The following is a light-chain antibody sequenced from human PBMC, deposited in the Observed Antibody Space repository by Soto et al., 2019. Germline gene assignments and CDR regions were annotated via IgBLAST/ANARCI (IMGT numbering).Light chain of an antibody. Sequence: DIVLTQSPATLSLSPGERATLSCRASQSVSSYLAWYQQKPGQAPRLLIYGASSRATGIPDRFSGSGSGTEFTLTISSLQSDDFATCYCQHYNSFSPWAFGQGTKVDI. CDR2: GAS. J-gene: IGKJ1*01. CDR1: QSVSSY. V-gene: IGKV3D-15*01. CDR3: QHYNSFSPWA.